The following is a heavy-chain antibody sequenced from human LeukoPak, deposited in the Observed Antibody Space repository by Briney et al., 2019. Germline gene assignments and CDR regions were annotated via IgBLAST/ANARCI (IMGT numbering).Heavy chain of an antibody. V-gene: IGHV4-34*01. D-gene: IGHD3-3*02. CDR1: GGSFSGYY. CDR3: ARSGVALLRWFDP. Sequence: SETLSLTCAVYGGSFSGYYWSWIRRPPGKGLEWIGEINHSGSTNYNPSLKSRVTISVDTSKNQFSLKLSSVTAADTAVYYCARSGVALLRWFDPWGQGTLVTVSS. CDR2: INHSGST. J-gene: IGHJ5*02.